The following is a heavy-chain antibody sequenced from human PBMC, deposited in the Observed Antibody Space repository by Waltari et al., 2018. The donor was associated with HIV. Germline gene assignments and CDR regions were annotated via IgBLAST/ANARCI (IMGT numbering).Heavy chain of an antibody. J-gene: IGHJ4*02. V-gene: IGHV1-2*02. D-gene: IGHD3-10*01. Sequence: QVQLVQSGAEVKKPGASVKVSCKASGYTFIGFYMHWVRQAPGQGLEWMGWINPNSDVTKYAQKCQGRVTITRDTSISTASMELRNLRYDDTAIYYCATLPRDSGSSHFEYWGQGTLVTVSS. CDR3: ATLPRDSGSSHFEY. CDR1: GYTFIGFY. CDR2: INPNSDVT.